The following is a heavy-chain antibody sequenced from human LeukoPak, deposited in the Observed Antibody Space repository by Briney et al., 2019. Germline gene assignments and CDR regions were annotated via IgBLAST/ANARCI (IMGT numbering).Heavy chain of an antibody. CDR3: ARQTYYDSSTTFDY. CDR1: GGSISSYY. CDR2: IYYSGST. J-gene: IGHJ4*02. V-gene: IGHV4-59*08. Sequence: SETLSLTCTVSGGSISSYYWSWIRQPPGKGLEWIGYIYYSGSTSYNPSLKSRVTISVDTSKNQFSLKLSSVTAADTAVYYCARQTYYDSSTTFDYWGQGTLVTVSS. D-gene: IGHD3-22*01.